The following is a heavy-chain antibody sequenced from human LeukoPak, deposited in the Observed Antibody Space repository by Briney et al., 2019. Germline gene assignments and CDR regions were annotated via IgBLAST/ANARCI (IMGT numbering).Heavy chain of an antibody. Sequence: GASVKVSCKASGYTFTGYYMHWVRQAPGQGLEWMGWINPNSGGTNYAQKFQGRVTMTRDTSISTAYMELSSLRSEDTAVYYCATFYYDSSGPSDAFDIWGQGTMVTVSS. J-gene: IGHJ3*02. V-gene: IGHV1-2*02. CDR2: INPNSGGT. D-gene: IGHD3-22*01. CDR1: GYTFTGYY. CDR3: ATFYYDSSGPSDAFDI.